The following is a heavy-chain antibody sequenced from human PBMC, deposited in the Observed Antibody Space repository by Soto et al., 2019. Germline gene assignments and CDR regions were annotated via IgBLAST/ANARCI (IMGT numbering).Heavy chain of an antibody. V-gene: IGHV4-59*01. Sequence: PSETLSLTCTVSGGSISSYYWSWIRQPPGKGLEWIGYIYYSGSTNYNPSLKSRVTISVDTSKNQFSLKLSSVTAADTAVYYCARVVGQGPGWGAGIDYWGQGTLVTVSS. CDR1: GGSISSYY. CDR3: ARVVGQGPGWGAGIDY. J-gene: IGHJ4*02. D-gene: IGHD3-16*01. CDR2: IYYSGST.